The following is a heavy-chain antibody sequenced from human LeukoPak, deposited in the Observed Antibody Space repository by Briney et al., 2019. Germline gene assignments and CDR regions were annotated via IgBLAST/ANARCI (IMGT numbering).Heavy chain of an antibody. V-gene: IGHV4-4*07. CDR2: IYTSGST. Sequence: SETLSLTCTVSGASISSYYWSWIRQPAGKGLEWIGRIYTSGSTNYNPSLKSRVTISVDTSKNQFSLKLSSVTAADTAVYYCARDHFYGSGIDLDYWGQGTLVTVSS. D-gene: IGHD3-10*01. CDR3: ARDHFYGSGIDLDY. CDR1: GASISSYY. J-gene: IGHJ4*02.